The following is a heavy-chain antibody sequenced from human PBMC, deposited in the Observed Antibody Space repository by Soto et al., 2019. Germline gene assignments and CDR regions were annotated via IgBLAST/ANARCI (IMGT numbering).Heavy chain of an antibody. CDR1: GFPFSSYG. J-gene: IGHJ6*02. V-gene: IGHV3-30*03. CDR3: ADPGCTELDA. CDR2: ISNHGRKR. Sequence: AGSLRLSCAASGFPFSSYGMHWVHQAPGKGLEWVAVISNHGRKRYYAASVTCRFTISRDHSTKIRSLQMINLRAGVTARYYCADPGCTELDAWGQGTTVTVSS.